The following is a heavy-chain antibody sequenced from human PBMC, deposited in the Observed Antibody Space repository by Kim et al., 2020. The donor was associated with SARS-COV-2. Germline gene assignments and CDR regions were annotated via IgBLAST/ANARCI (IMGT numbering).Heavy chain of an antibody. Sequence: SVKVSCKASGGTFSSYAISWVRQAPGQGLEWMGGIIPIFGTANYAQKFQGRVTITADESTSTAYMELSSLRSEDTAVYYCARVGYCSSTSCSYYYGMDVWGQGTTVTVSS. CDR2: IIPIFGTA. D-gene: IGHD2-2*01. V-gene: IGHV1-69*13. CDR1: GGTFSSYA. CDR3: ARVGYCSSTSCSYYYGMDV. J-gene: IGHJ6*02.